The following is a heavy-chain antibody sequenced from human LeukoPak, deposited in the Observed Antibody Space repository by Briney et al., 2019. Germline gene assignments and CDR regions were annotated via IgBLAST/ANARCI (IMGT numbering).Heavy chain of an antibody. CDR3: ATSRTLDH. V-gene: IGHV3-21*04. Sequence: PGGSLRLSCAASGFTFNVYNMNWVRQAPGKGLEWVSSISSSSIYIYYADSVKGRFTISRDNANNSLYLRMNSLRAEDTAVYYCATSRTLDHWGQGTLVIVSS. CDR1: GFTFNVYN. CDR2: ISSSSIYI. J-gene: IGHJ4*02.